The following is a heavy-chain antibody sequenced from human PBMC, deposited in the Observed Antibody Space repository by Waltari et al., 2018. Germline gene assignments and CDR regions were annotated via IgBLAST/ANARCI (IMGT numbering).Heavy chain of an antibody. CDR3: ARGVGDSWSLYYYGMDL. Sequence: QEQLIESGGGVVQPGRSLRLSCTASGFPFTNPAMHWVRQAPGKELEWVAEILYGADVKYYGDSVKGRFTISRDDSRDTLHLQMNSLRVEDTAVYYCARGVGDSWSLYYYGMDLWGRGTTVTVSS. CDR1: GFPFTNPA. CDR2: ILYGADVK. D-gene: IGHD6-13*01. J-gene: IGHJ6*02. V-gene: IGHV3-33*01.